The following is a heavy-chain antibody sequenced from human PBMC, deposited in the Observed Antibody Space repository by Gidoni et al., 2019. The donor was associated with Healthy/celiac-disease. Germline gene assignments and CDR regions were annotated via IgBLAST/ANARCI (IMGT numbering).Heavy chain of an antibody. V-gene: IGHV4-59*01. Sequence: QVQLRDSGPGLVKPSETLSLPCTVSVGSISSYYWSWIRQPPGKGLEWIGYSYYSGSTNYNPSLKSRVTISVDTSKNQFSLKLSSVTAADTAVYYCAREVVKSCHYFDYWGQGTLVTVSS. CDR3: AREVVKSCHYFDY. CDR1: VGSISSYY. D-gene: IGHD2-15*01. CDR2: SYYSGST. J-gene: IGHJ4*02.